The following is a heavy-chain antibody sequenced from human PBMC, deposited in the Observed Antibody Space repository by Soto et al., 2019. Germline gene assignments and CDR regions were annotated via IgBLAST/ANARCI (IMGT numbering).Heavy chain of an antibody. D-gene: IGHD3-3*01. CDR3: AREYRSVHSYYYYYYGMDV. Sequence: PSETLSLTXTVSGGSISSGGYYWSWIRQHPGKGLEWIGYIYYSGSTYYNPSLKSRVTISVDTSKNQFSLKLSSVTAADTAVYYCAREYRSVHSYYYYYYGMDVWGQGTTVTVSS. J-gene: IGHJ6*02. V-gene: IGHV4-31*02. CDR2: IYYSGST. CDR1: GGSISSGGYY.